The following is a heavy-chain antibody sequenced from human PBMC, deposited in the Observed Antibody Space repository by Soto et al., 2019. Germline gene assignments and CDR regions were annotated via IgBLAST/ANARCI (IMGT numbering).Heavy chain of an antibody. CDR2: IHYSGIT. V-gene: IGHV4-59*01. CDR1: GGSISNYY. CDR3: ARRHDNSGYSVTYFDY. Sequence: SETLSLICTVSGGSISNYYWNWIRQSPEKGLEWIGYIHYSGITNHNPSLKSRVTISVDTSRNQFSLKLSSVTAADTAVYFCARRHDNSGYSVTYFDYWGQGTLVTVSS. D-gene: IGHD3-22*01. J-gene: IGHJ4*02.